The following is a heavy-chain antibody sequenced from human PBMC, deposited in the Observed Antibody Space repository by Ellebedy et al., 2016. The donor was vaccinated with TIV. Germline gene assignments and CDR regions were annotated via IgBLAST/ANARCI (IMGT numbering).Heavy chain of an antibody. J-gene: IGHJ5*02. D-gene: IGHD2-8*01. V-gene: IGHV3-48*01. CDR3: ARDEGKKGGYYTNSPEEGFDP. Sequence: GGSLRLSXVGSGFTFSSHSMNWVRQAPGKGLEWISHISSSSSSILYADSVKGRFTISRDNAKNSLFLQMKGLRVEDTAVYYCARDEGKKGGYYTNSPEEGFDPWGQGTLVTVSS. CDR1: GFTFSSHS. CDR2: ISSSSSSI.